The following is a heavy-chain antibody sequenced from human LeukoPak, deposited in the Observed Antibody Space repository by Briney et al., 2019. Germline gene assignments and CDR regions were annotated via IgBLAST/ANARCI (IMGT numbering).Heavy chain of an antibody. D-gene: IGHD5-24*01. CDR1: GFTFSSYA. CDR2: ISGSGGST. CDR3: AKASSMATIPLFLDY. V-gene: IGHV3-23*01. J-gene: IGHJ4*02. Sequence: QPGGSLRLSCAASGFTFSSYAMSWVRQAPGKGLEWVSAISGSGGSTYYADSVKGWFTISRDNSKNTLYLQMNSLRAEDMALYYCAKASSMATIPLFLDYWGQGTLVTVSS.